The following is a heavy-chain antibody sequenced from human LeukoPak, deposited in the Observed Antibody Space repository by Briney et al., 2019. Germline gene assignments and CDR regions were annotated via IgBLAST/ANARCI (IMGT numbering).Heavy chain of an antibody. J-gene: IGHJ4*02. CDR2: INPNSGGT. V-gene: IGHV1-2*02. CDR3: ARGTRVAKNPPRGY. CDR1: GYTFTGYY. Sequence: ASVKVSCKASGYTFTGYYMHWVRQAPGRGLEWMGWINPNSGGTNYAQKFQGRVTMTRDTSISTAYMELSRLGSDDTAVYYCARGTRVAKNPPRGYWGQGTLVTVSS.